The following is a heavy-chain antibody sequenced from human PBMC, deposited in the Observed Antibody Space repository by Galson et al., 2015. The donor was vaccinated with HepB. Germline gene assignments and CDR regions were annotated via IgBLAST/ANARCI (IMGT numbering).Heavy chain of an antibody. J-gene: IGHJ5*02. V-gene: IGHV1-3*01. Sequence: SVKVSCKASGYTFTSYAMHWVRQAPGQRLEWMGWINAGNGNTKYSQKFQGRVTITRDTSASTAYMELSSLRSEDTAVYYCARPSARFGDRNWFDPWGQGTLVTVSS. D-gene: IGHD3-10*01. CDR2: INAGNGNT. CDR1: GYTFTSYA. CDR3: ARPSARFGDRNWFDP.